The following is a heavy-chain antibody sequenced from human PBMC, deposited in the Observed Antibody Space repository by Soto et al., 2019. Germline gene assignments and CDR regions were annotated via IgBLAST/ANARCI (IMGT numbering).Heavy chain of an antibody. CDR3: ARVLITSGPLEYSFDF. D-gene: IGHD3-16*01. CDR2: FFYGGST. J-gene: IGHJ4*02. CDR1: GGSTRSPSYN. V-gene: IGHV4-39*07. Sequence: SETLSLTCTVSGGSTRSPSYNWGWVRQPPGKGPEWIGSFFYGGSTHYNPSLTSRLAISVDTARSQVSLNLSSMTAADTAVYFCARVLITSGPLEYSFDFWGPGSLVTVSS.